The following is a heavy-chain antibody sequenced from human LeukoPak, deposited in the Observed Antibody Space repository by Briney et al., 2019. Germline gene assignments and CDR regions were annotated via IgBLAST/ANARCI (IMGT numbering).Heavy chain of an antibody. CDR2: INTDTGNP. CDR1: GYTFTKYG. J-gene: IGHJ4*02. Sequence: ASVKVSCKASGYTFTKYGVYWVRQAPGQGLEWMGWINTDTGNPTYAQGFTGRFVFSLDTSVSTAYLQISSLKAEDTAVYYCARAKVRSIAVAALSVFPFDYWGQGTLVTVSS. D-gene: IGHD6-19*01. CDR3: ARAKVRSIAVAALSVFPFDY. V-gene: IGHV7-4-1*02.